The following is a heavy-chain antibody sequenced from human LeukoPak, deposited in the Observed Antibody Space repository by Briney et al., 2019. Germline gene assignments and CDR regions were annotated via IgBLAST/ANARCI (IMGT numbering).Heavy chain of an antibody. CDR2: IIPIFGTA. D-gene: IGHD2-15*01. CDR3: ASSDVVVAATQHAFDI. V-gene: IGHV1-69*05. Sequence: SVKVSCKASGGTFSSYAISWVRQAPGQGLEWMGGIIPIFGTANYAQKFQGRVTMTRDTSTSTVYMELSSLRSEDTAVYYCASSDVVVAATQHAFDIWGQGTMVTVSS. J-gene: IGHJ3*02. CDR1: GGTFSSYA.